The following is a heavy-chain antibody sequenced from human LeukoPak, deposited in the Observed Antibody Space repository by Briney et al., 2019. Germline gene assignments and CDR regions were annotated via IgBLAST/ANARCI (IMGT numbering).Heavy chain of an antibody. CDR1: GYSFTSYW. CDR2: IYPGDSDT. Sequence: HGESLQISCKGSGYSFTSYWIGWVRQLPGKGLEWMGIIYPGDSDTRYSPSFQGQVTISADKSISTAYLQWSSLKASDTAMYYCASPYYDSSGYRSPKDAFDIWGQGTMVTVSS. D-gene: IGHD3-22*01. CDR3: ASPYYDSSGYRSPKDAFDI. J-gene: IGHJ3*02. V-gene: IGHV5-51*01.